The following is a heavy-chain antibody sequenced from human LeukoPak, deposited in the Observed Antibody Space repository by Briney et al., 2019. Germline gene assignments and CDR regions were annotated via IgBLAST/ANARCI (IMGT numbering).Heavy chain of an antibody. CDR1: GFTVSGNY. D-gene: IGHD2-21*01. V-gene: IGHV3-53*01. CDR2: IYSDDST. Sequence: GGSLRLSCAASGFTVSGNYMTWVRQAPGKGLGWVSVIYSDDSTYYADSVKGRFTISRDNAKNAPYLQMNSLRAEDTAVYYCVRDYHVVVVVANSPNYYYYMDVWGEGTTVTVSS. J-gene: IGHJ6*03. CDR3: VRDYHVVVVVANSPNYYYYMDV.